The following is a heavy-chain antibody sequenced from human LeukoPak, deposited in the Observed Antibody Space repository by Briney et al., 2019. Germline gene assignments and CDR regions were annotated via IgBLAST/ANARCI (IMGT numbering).Heavy chain of an antibody. D-gene: IGHD6-19*01. CDR3: ARHARMAVAGRWWDWFDP. V-gene: IGHV4-61*01. CDR2: IYYSGST. J-gene: IGHJ5*02. CDR1: GGSVSSGSYY. Sequence: KPSETLSLTCTVSGGSVSSGSYYWSWIRQPPGKGLEWIGYIYYSGSTNYNPSLKSRVTISVDTSKNQFSLKLSSVTAADTAVYYCARHARMAVAGRWWDWFDPWGQGTLVTVSS.